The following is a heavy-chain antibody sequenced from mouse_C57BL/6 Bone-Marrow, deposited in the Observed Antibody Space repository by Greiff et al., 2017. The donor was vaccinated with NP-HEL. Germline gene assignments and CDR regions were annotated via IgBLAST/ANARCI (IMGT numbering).Heavy chain of an antibody. CDR2: IYPGNGDT. D-gene: IGHD1-1*01. CDR1: GYTFTSYN. V-gene: IGHV1-12*01. J-gene: IGHJ1*03. Sequence: SGAELVRPGASVKMSCKASGYTFTSYNMHWVKQTPRQGLEWIGAIYPGNGDTSYNQKFKGKATLTVDKSSSTAYMQLSSLTSEDSAVYFCARREFITTVVATFWYFDVWGTGTTVTVSS. CDR3: ARREFITTVVATFWYFDV.